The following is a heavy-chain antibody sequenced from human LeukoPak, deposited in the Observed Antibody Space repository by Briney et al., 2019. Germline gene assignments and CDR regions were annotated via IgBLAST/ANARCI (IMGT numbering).Heavy chain of an antibody. J-gene: IGHJ4*02. D-gene: IGHD4-17*01. Sequence: PSETLSLTCAVSDDSFSSHYWTWIRQPPGRGREWIVYISYIGSTNYNPPLKSRVTISIDTSKNQFSLQLSSVTAADTAVYYCARGLGVMVSVTRASFHFDYWGQGTLVTVSS. V-gene: IGHV4-59*11. CDR2: ISYIGST. CDR3: ARGLGVMVSVTRASFHFDY. CDR1: DDSFSSHY.